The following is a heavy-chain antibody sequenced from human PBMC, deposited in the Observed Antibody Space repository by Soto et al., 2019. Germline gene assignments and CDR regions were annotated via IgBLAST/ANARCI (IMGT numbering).Heavy chain of an antibody. CDR2: SYHSGST. D-gene: IGHD2-15*01. V-gene: IGHV4-30-2*01. CDR1: GGTISSGGYA. Sequence: SETLSLTCAVSGGTISSGGYAWSWIRQPPGKGLEWIGYSYHSGSTYYNPYLKSRITIAVDKSKNYFSLKLSSVTAADTAVHYCARGRCSGGSCYPAPPYYFEYRGQGTLVTVSS. J-gene: IGHJ4*02. CDR3: ARGRCSGGSCYPAPPYYFEY.